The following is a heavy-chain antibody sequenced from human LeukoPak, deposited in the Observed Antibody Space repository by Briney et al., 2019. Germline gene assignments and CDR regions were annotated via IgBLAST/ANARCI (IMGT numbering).Heavy chain of an antibody. CDR1: GGTFSSYA. D-gene: IGHD1-20*01. J-gene: IGHJ6*03. CDR2: IIPIFGTT. Sequence: SVKVSCKASGGTFSSYAITWVRQAPGQGLEWMGGIIPIFGTTNYAQKFQGRVTITADESTSTAYMELSSLRSDDTAVYYCAKDDNWNGYYYYMDVWGKGTTVTVSS. V-gene: IGHV1-69*01. CDR3: AKDDNWNGYYYYMDV.